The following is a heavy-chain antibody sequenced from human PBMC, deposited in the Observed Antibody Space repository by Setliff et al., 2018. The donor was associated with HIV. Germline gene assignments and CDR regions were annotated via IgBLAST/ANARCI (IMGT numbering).Heavy chain of an antibody. CDR3: GFGEYKGAFDI. CDR2: IYYSGST. CDR1: GGSISSDY. D-gene: IGHD3-10*01. J-gene: IGHJ3*02. V-gene: IGHV4-59*01. Sequence: NPSETLSLTCSVSGGSISSDYWSWIRQPPGKGLEWIGYIYYSGSTNYNPSLKSRVTISVDTSKKQFSLRVKSVTAADTAMYYCGFGEYKGAFDIWGQGTMVTVSS.